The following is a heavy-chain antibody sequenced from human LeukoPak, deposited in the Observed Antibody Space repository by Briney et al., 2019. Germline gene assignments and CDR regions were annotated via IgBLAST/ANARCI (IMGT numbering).Heavy chain of an antibody. V-gene: IGHV4-38-2*01. D-gene: IGHD5-18*01. CDR3: ARHQYSYGPDY. CDR2: IYHSGST. CDR1: GYSISSGYY. Sequence: SETLSLTCAVSGYSISSGYYWGWIRPPPGKGVEWIGSIYHSGSTYYNPSLKSRVTISVDTSKNQFSLKLSSVTAADTAVYYCARHQYSYGPDYWGQGTLVTVSS. J-gene: IGHJ4*02.